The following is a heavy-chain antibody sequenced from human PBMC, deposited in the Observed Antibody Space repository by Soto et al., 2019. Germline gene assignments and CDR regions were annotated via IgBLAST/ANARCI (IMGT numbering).Heavy chain of an antibody. CDR1: GFTFSSYS. V-gene: IGHV3-21*01. CDR3: ASFENQPPYYFEY. Sequence: VQLVESGGGLVKPGGSLRLSCAASGFTFSSYSMNWVRQAPGKGLEWVSSISSSSTYIFYAHSVKGRFPISRDNAKNSQFLQMNSLRAEDMAVYYCASFENQPPYYFEYWGQGTLVTVSS. D-gene: IGHD3-9*01. J-gene: IGHJ4*02. CDR2: ISSSSTYI.